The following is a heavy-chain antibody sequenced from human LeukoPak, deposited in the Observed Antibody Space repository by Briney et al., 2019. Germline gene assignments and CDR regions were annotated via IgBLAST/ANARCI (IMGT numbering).Heavy chain of an antibody. J-gene: IGHJ3*02. V-gene: IGHV4-38-2*02. CDR3: ARPHQYSSSWGGAFDI. Sequence: SETLSLTCTVSGYSISSGYYWGWIRPPPGKGLEWIGSIYYSGSTYYNPSLKSRVTISVDTSKNQFSLKLSSVTAADTAVYYCARPHQYSSSWGGAFDIWGQGTMVTVSS. CDR2: IYYSGST. CDR1: GYSISSGYY. D-gene: IGHD6-13*01.